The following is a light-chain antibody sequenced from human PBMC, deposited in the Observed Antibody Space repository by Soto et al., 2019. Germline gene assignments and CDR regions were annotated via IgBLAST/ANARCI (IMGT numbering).Light chain of an antibody. CDR3: SSYTSSSTYV. V-gene: IGLV2-14*01. J-gene: IGLJ1*01. CDR1: SLDVGGYKQ. CDR2: EVS. Sequence: QSVLTPTASVSGSLGQSITISCTGTSLDVGGYKQVSWYQQHPGKAPKLMIYEVSNRPSGVSNRFSGSKSGNTASLTISGLQAEDEADYYCSSYTSSSTYVFGTGTKVTVL.